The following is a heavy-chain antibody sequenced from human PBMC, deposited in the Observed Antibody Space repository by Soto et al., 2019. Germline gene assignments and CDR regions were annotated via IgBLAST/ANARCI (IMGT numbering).Heavy chain of an antibody. D-gene: IGHD4-17*01. CDR3: ASAPTTVVTPYYFDY. CDR2: ISYDGSNK. V-gene: IGHV3-30-3*01. J-gene: IGHJ4*02. Sequence: ESGGGVVQPGRSLRLSCAASGFTFSSYAMHWVRQAPGKGLEWVAVISYDGSNKYYADSVKGRFTISRDNYKNTLYLQMNSLRAEDTAVYYCASAPTTVVTPYYFDYWGQGTLVTVSS. CDR1: GFTFSSYA.